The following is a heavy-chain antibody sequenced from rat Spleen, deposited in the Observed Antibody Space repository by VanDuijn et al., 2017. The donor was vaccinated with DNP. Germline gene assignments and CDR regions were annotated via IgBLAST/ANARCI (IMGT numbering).Heavy chain of an antibody. Sequence: EVQLQESGPGLVKPSQSLSLTCSVTGSSITSIYRWNWIRKFPGNKLEWMGYLNSVSSTNYNPSLKSRISITRDTSKNQFFLQVNSVTTEDTATYYCASRYYDGYYHYFNYWAKESWSQSPQ. CDR1: GSSITSIYR. J-gene: IGHJ2*01. CDR2: LNSVSST. D-gene: IGHD1-12*03. CDR3: ASRYYDGYYHYFNY. V-gene: IGHV3-3*01.